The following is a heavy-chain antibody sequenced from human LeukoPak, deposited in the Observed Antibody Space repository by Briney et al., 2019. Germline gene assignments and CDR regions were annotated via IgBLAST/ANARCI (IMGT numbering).Heavy chain of an antibody. CDR3: ARDRLEAVTDDDYFDY. V-gene: IGHV3-33*01. J-gene: IGHJ4*02. Sequence: PGGSLRLSCAASGFTFSNHGMHWVRQAPGKGPEWVALIWYDGSNKYYGDSVKGRFTISRDSSKNTVYLQMNSLRAEDTGVYYCARDRLEAVTDDDYFDYWGQGTLVTVSS. D-gene: IGHD2-21*02. CDR1: GFTFSNHG. CDR2: IWYDGSNK.